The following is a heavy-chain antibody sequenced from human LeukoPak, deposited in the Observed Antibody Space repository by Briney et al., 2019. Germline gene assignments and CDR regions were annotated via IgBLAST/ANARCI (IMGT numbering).Heavy chain of an antibody. V-gene: IGHV3-7*01. CDR3: ATRSHTLTGYYI. J-gene: IGHJ4*02. Sequence: GGSLRLSCAVSGFTFSSYWMSWVRQAPGKGLEWVANIKQGGSENYSADSVRGRFTISRDNAKSSLYLQLNSLRAEATAVYSCATRSHTLTGYYIWGQGSLVTVSS. D-gene: IGHD3-9*01. CDR1: GFTFSSYW. CDR2: IKQGGSEN.